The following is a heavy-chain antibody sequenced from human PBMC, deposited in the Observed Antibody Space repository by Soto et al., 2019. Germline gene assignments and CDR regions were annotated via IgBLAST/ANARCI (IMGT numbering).Heavy chain of an antibody. CDR1: GFTFNTFA. V-gene: IGHV3-30*04. CDR2: ISYDGRNK. CDR3: ARDLSPYNWNYGYFQY. D-gene: IGHD1-7*01. Sequence: QVQLVESGGGVVQPGRSLRLSCTASGFTFNTFAIHWVRQAPGKGLEWVAVISYDGRNKYYADSVKGRFTISRDDSENTLFLQMSSLIAEDTAVYYCARDLSPYNWNYGYFQYWGQGTLVTLSS. J-gene: IGHJ1*01.